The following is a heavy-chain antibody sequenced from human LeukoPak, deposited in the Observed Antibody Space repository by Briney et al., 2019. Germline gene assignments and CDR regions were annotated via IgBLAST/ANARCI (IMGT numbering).Heavy chain of an antibody. Sequence: GGSLRLSCAASGFSVSSNYMSWVRQAPGKGLEWVSVIYSGGSTYYADSVKGRFTISRDNSKNTLYLQMNSLRAEDTAVYYCAREEGSIAAAETWGQGTLVTVSS. D-gene: IGHD6-13*01. CDR2: IYSGGST. V-gene: IGHV3-53*01. CDR3: AREEGSIAAAET. J-gene: IGHJ5*02. CDR1: GFSVSSNY.